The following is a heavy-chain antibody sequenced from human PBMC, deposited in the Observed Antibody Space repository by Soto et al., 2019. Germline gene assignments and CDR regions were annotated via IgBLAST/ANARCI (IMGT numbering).Heavy chain of an antibody. V-gene: IGHV1-69*01. CDR3: ARDGGRHSGGIDY. CDR1: GGTFSSYS. CDR2: IIPSFGTA. D-gene: IGHD1-26*01. Sequence: QVQLVQAGAEVKKPGSSVKVSCKASGGTFSSYSINWVRQAPGQGLEWMGEIIPSFGTANYAQKFQGRVTITADESTITASLELSSLRSEDTAVYYCARDGGRHSGGIDYWGQGTLVTVSS. J-gene: IGHJ4*02.